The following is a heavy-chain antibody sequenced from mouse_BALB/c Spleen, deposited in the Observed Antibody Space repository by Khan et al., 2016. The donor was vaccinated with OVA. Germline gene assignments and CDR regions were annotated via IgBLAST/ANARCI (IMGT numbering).Heavy chain of an antibody. V-gene: IGHV3-2*02. Sequence: EVELVESGPGLVKPSQSLSLTCTVTAYSITSDYAWTWIRQFPGNKLEWMGYISYSGSPSYNPSLKSRISITRDTSKNQFFLQLISVTTEDTAAYYCACVLCYYTCSFFDYWGQGTTLTVSS. J-gene: IGHJ2*01. CDR3: ACVLCYYTCSFFDY. CDR1: AYSITSDYA. CDR2: ISYSGSP. D-gene: IGHD2-12*01.